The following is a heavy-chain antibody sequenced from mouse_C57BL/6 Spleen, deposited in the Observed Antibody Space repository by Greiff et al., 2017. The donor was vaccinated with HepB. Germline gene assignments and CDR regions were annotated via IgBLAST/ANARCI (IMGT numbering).Heavy chain of an antibody. J-gene: IGHJ2*01. Sequence: LQESGPELVKPGASVKISCKASGYTFTDYYINWVKQRPGQGLEWIGWIYPGSGNTKYNEKFKGKATLTGDTSSSTAYMQLSSQTSEDSAVYFCARGWGTTVGGNFDYWGQGTTLTVSS. D-gene: IGHD1-1*01. V-gene: IGHV1-84*01. CDR2: IYPGSGNT. CDR3: ARGWGTTVGGNFDY. CDR1: GYTFTDYY.